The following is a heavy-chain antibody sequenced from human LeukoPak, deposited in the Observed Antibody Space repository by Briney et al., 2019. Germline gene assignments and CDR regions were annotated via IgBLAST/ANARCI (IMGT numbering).Heavy chain of an antibody. J-gene: IGHJ4*02. CDR2: IKSKTDGGTT. D-gene: IGHD1-7*01. Sequence: GGSLRLSCAASGFTFSTAWMSWVRQAPGKGLEWVGRIKSKTDGGTTDYAAPVKGRFTISRDDSKNTLYLQMNSLKTEDTAVYYCTTDQENWNYFNAYFDYWGQGTLVTVSS. V-gene: IGHV3-15*01. CDR1: GFTFSTAW. CDR3: TTDQENWNYFNAYFDY.